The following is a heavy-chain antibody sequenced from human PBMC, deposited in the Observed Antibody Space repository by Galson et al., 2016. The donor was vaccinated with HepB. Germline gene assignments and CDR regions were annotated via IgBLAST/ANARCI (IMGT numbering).Heavy chain of an antibody. Sequence: SLRLSCAGSGFTFTNACMSGVRQAPGKGLQWVSTISSYRTYIYYAHSVKGRFTISGDNAKNSLYLQMNSLRAEDTAVYYCARAPQSWSCDSSGQTEFDCWGQGTLVTVSS. CDR2: ISSYRTYI. D-gene: IGHD3-22*01. CDR1: GFTFTNAC. CDR3: ARAPQSWSCDSSGQTEFDC. J-gene: IGHJ4*02. V-gene: IGHV3-21*01.